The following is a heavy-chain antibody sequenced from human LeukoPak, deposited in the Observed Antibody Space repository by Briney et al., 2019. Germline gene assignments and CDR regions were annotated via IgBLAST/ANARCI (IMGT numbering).Heavy chain of an antibody. CDR3: ARPLKDSSSSNWFDP. D-gene: IGHD6-6*01. CDR1: GYTFTGYY. V-gene: IGHV1-2*02. CDR2: INPNSGGT. Sequence: ASVKVSCKASGYTFTGYYMHWVRQAPGQGLEWMGWINPNSGGTNYAQKFQGRVTMTRDTSISTAYMELSRLRSDDTAVYCCARPLKDSSSSNWFDPWGQGTLVTVSS. J-gene: IGHJ5*02.